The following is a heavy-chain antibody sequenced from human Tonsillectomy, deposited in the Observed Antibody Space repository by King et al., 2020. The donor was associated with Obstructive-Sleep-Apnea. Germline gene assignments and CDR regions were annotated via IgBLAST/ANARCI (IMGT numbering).Heavy chain of an antibody. J-gene: IGHJ6*02. D-gene: IGHD1-1*01. V-gene: IGHV3-23*04. Sequence: VQLVESGGGLVQPGGSLRLSCAASGFTFSSYAMSWVRQAPGKGLEWVSAISASGGNTYYEDSVKGRFTVSRDNSENTLYLQMNSLRAEDTAVYYCAKDHCSCEYTALYGMDVWGQGTTVTVSS. CDR3: AKDHCSCEYTALYGMDV. CDR2: ISASGGNT. CDR1: GFTFSSYA.